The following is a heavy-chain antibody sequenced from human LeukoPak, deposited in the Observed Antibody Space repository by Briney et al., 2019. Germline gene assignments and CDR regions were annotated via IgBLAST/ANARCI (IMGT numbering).Heavy chain of an antibody. Sequence: PGGSLRLSCAASRFTVSSNCMSWVRQAPGKGLEWVSLIYSGGSTYYADSVRGRFTISRDNSKSILSLQMNSLRAEDTAVYYCAKDGRDYSYYFDYWGQGTLVTVSS. D-gene: IGHD3-10*01. CDR2: IYSGGST. CDR1: RFTVSSNC. CDR3: AKDGRDYSYYFDY. V-gene: IGHV3-53*01. J-gene: IGHJ4*02.